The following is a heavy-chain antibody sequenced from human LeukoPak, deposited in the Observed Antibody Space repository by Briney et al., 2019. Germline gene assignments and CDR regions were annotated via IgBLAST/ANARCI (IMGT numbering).Heavy chain of an antibody. CDR1: GFTFDDYA. Sequence: GGSLRLSCAASGFTFDDYAMHWVRQAPGKGLEWVSGISWNSGSIGYADSVKGRFTISRDNAKNSLYLQMNSLRAEDTAVYYCARDPPNPYPITPTTPNQGFDYWGQGTLVTVSS. V-gene: IGHV3-9*01. CDR3: ARDPPNPYPITPTTPNQGFDY. J-gene: IGHJ4*02. D-gene: IGHD3-16*01. CDR2: ISWNSGSI.